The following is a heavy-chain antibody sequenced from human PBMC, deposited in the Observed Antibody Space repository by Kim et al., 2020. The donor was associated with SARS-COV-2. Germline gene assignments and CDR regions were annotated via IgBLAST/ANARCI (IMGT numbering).Heavy chain of an antibody. CDR1: GYSFTTSD. Sequence: ASVKVSCKASGYSFTTSDINWVRQATGQGLEWMGWVNPDSGNTGYAQKFQGRVSMTRDTSTNTAYLDLSSLRPEDTAVYYCARRADSYDSSAYYYWGQGTLVTVSS. CDR3: ARRADSYDSSAYYY. CDR2: VNPDSGNT. D-gene: IGHD3-22*01. V-gene: IGHV1-8*02. J-gene: IGHJ4*02.